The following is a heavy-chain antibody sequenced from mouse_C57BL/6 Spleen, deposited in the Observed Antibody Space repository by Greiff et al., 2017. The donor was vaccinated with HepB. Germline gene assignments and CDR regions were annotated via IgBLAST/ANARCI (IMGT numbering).Heavy chain of an antibody. CDR2: ISSGGSYT. D-gene: IGHD2-2*01. Sequence: DVMLVESGGDLVKPGGSLKLSCAASGFTFSSYGMSWVRQTPDKRLEWVATISSGGSYTYYPDSVKGRFTISRDNAKNTLYLQMSSLKSEDTAMYYCASFYGSYYFDYWGQGTTLTVSS. CDR3: ASFYGSYYFDY. CDR1: GFTFSSYG. J-gene: IGHJ2*01. V-gene: IGHV5-6*02.